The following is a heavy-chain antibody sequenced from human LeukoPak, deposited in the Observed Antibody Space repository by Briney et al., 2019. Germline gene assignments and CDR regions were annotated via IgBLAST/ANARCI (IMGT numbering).Heavy chain of an antibody. V-gene: IGHV3-9*01. CDR3: AKDDNYGFDY. CDR2: ISWNSGSI. J-gene: IGHJ4*02. Sequence: PGGSLRLSCAASGFTFDDYAMHWVRQAPGKGLEWVSGISWNSGSIGYADSVKGRFTISRDNAKNSLYLQMNSLRAEDTALYYCAKDDNYGFDYWGQGTLVPVSS. D-gene: IGHD5-24*01. CDR1: GFTFDDYA.